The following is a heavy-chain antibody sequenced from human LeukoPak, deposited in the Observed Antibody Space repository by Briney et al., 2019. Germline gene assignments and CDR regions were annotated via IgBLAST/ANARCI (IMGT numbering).Heavy chain of an antibody. Sequence: PGGSLRLSCTASGFTFGDFAMSWFRQAPGKGLEWASSISSSSSYIYYADSVKGRFTISRDNAKNSLYLQMNSLRAEDTAVYYCARDWVAGWGQGTLVTVSS. J-gene: IGHJ4*02. V-gene: IGHV3-21*01. CDR3: ARDWVAG. CDR2: ISSSSSYI. D-gene: IGHD2-15*01. CDR1: GFTFGDFA.